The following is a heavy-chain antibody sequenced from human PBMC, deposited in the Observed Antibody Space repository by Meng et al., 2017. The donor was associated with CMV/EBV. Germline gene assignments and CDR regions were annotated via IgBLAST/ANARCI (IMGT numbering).Heavy chain of an antibody. CDR1: GFTFSSYW. CDR3: ARDGFSRDNTMVRGAIITVVHYYYGMDV. J-gene: IGHJ6*02. CDR2: IKQDGSEK. D-gene: IGHD3-10*01. Sequence: GESLKISCAASGFTFSSYWMSWVRQAPGKGLEWVANIKQDGSEKYYVDSVKGRFTISRDNAKNSLYLQMNSLRAEDTAVYYCARDGFSRDNTMVRGAIITVVHYYYGMDVWGQGTTVTVSS. V-gene: IGHV3-7*01.